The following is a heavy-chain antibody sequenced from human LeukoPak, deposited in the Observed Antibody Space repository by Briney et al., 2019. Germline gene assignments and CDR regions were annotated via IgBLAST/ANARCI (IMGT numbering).Heavy chain of an antibody. J-gene: IGHJ3*02. CDR1: RFTFSSYS. D-gene: IGHD6-6*01. Sequence: GGSLRLSCAASRFTFSSYSMNGVRQAPGKGLEWVPSISSSSSYIYFADSVKGRFTISRDNAKNSLYLQMNSLRVEDMAVYYCAREGLWGAARDAFDIWGQGTMVTVSS. V-gene: IGHV3-21*01. CDR3: AREGLWGAARDAFDI. CDR2: ISSSSSYI.